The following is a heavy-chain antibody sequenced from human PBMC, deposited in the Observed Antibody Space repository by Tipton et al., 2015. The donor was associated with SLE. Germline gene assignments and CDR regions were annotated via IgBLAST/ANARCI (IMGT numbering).Heavy chain of an antibody. J-gene: IGHJ5*02. CDR3: ARAADSSSWYRGWFDP. Sequence: TLSLTCAISGYSISSGYYWGWIRQPPGKGLEWIGSIYHSGSTYYNPSLKSRVTISVDTSKNQFSLKLSSVTAADTAVYYCARAADSSSWYRGWFDPWGQGTLVTVSS. D-gene: IGHD6-13*01. V-gene: IGHV4-38-2*01. CDR1: GYSISSGYY. CDR2: IYHSGST.